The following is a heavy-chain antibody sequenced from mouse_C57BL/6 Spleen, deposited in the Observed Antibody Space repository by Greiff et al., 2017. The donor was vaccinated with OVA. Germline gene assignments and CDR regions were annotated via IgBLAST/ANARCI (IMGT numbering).Heavy chain of an antibody. V-gene: IGHV1-18*01. CDR1: GYTFTDYN. Sequence: VQLKESGPELVKPGASVKIPCKASGYTFTDYNMDWVKQSHGQSLEWIGDINPNNGGTIYNQKFKGKATLTVDKSSSTAYMELRSLTSEDTAVYYCARLEYYGSNWYFDVWGTGTTVTVSS. J-gene: IGHJ1*03. CDR2: INPNNGGT. D-gene: IGHD1-1*01. CDR3: ARLEYYGSNWYFDV.